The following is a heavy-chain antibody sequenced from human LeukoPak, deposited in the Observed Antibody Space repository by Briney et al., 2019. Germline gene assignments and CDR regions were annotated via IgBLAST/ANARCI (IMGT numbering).Heavy chain of an antibody. Sequence: ASVKVSCKASGYTFTSYDINWVRQATGQGLEWMGWMNPNSGNTGYAQKFQGRVTMTRNTSISTAYMELSSLRSEDTAVYYCARDPAAYYYDSSGYTIWGQGTLVTVSS. D-gene: IGHD3-22*01. CDR2: MNPNSGNT. CDR1: GYTFTSYD. J-gene: IGHJ4*02. V-gene: IGHV1-8*01. CDR3: ARDPAAYYYDSSGYTI.